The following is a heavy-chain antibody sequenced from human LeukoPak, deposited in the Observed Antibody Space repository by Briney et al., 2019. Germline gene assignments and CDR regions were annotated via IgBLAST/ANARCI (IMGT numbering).Heavy chain of an antibody. J-gene: IGHJ4*02. CDR2: INHSGST. CDR3: ARAIVVVPAATSDYFDY. CDR1: GRSFSGYY. D-gene: IGHD2-2*01. Sequence: PSETLSLTCAVYGRSFSGYYWSWIRQPPGKGLVWIGEINHSGSTNYNPSLKSRVTISVDTSRNQFSLKLRSVTAADTAVYYCARAIVVVPAATSDYFDYWGQGTLVTVFS. V-gene: IGHV4-34*01.